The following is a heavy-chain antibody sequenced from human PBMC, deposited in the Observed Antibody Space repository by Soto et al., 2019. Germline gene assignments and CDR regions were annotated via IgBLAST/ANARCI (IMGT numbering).Heavy chain of an antibody. CDR1: GGSISSGDYY. D-gene: IGHD3-9*01. J-gene: IGHJ3*02. CDR3: ATSNYDILTLEAFDN. CDR2: IYYSGRT. V-gene: IGHV4-30-4*01. Sequence: QVQLQESGPGLVKPSQTLSLTCTVSGGSISSGDYYWSWIRQPPGKGLEWIGYIYYSGRTYYNPSLKGRVTIPVDTSKNQFSLKLSSVTDADTAVYYCATSNYDILTLEAFDNRGQGTMVNVSS.